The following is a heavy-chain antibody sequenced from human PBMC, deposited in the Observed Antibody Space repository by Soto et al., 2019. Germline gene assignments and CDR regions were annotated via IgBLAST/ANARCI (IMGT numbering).Heavy chain of an antibody. Sequence: SETLSLTCTVSGGSVSSGSYYWSWIRQPPGKGLEWIGYIYYSGSTNYNPSLKGRVTISVDTSKNQFSLKLSSVTAADTAVYYCARVIVGAQLFDYWGQGTLVTVSS. J-gene: IGHJ4*02. CDR3: ARVIVGAQLFDY. CDR2: IYYSGST. CDR1: GGSVSSGSYY. V-gene: IGHV4-61*01. D-gene: IGHD1-26*01.